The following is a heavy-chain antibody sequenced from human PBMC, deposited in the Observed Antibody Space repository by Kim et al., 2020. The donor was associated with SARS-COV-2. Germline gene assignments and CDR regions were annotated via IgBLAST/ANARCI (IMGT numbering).Heavy chain of an antibody. CDR1: GFTFSSYS. Sequence: GGSLRLSCAASGFTFSSYSMNWVRQAPGKGLEWVSSISSSSSYIYYADSVKGRFTISRDNAKNSLYLQMNSLRAEDTAVYYCARDPPHHDYYYYGMDVWGQGTTVTVSS. CDR3: ARDPPHHDYYYYGMDV. V-gene: IGHV3-21*01. CDR2: ISSSSSYI. J-gene: IGHJ6*02.